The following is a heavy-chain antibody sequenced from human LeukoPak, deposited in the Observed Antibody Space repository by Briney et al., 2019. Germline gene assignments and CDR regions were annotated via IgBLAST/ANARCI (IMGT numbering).Heavy chain of an antibody. Sequence: PSETLSLTCTVSGGSISSYYWSWIRQPPGKGLEWIGYIYYSGSTNYNPSLKSRVTISVDTSKNQFSLKLSSVTAADTAVYYCARVPLGDFWSGYNPTGFDPWGQGTLVTVSS. CDR3: ARVPLGDFWSGYNPTGFDP. D-gene: IGHD3-3*01. J-gene: IGHJ5*02. CDR1: GGSISSYY. CDR2: IYYSGST. V-gene: IGHV4-59*01.